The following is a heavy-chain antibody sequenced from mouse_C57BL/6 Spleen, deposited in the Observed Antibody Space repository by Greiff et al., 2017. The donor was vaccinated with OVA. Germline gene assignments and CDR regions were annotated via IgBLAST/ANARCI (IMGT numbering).Heavy chain of an antibody. J-gene: IGHJ4*01. CDR3: ARSFDGYPLYAMAY. V-gene: IGHV1-42*01. CDR2: INPSTGGT. D-gene: IGHD2-3*01. CDR1: GYSFTGYY. Sequence: VQLQQSGPELVKPGASVKISCKASGYSFTGYYMNWVKQSPEKSLEWIGEINPSTGGTTYNQKFKAKATLTVDKSSSTDYMQLKRLTSEDSAVYYCARSFDGYPLYAMAYWGQGTSVTVSA.